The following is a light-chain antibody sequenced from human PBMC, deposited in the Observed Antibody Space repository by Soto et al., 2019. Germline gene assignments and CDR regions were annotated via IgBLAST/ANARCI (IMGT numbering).Light chain of an antibody. J-gene: IGKJ2*01. CDR2: SAS. Sequence: EVVMTQSPATLSVFPGERVTLSCRASQSVSTSIAWYQQKPGQAPRLLIYSASTRATGIPARFSGSGSGTEFALTISSLQSEDFAVYHCQQYIHGYSFGQGTELEIK. CDR1: QSVSTS. CDR3: QQYIHGYS. V-gene: IGKV3-15*01.